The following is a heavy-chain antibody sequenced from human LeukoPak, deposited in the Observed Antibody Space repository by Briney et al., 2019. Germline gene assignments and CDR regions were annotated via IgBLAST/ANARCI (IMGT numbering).Heavy chain of an antibody. V-gene: IGHV4-39*01. CDR3: ARHSKSLIAVAGRYFDY. CDR1: GGSISSSSYS. CDR2: IYYSGST. J-gene: IGHJ4*02. Sequence: SETLSLTCTVSGGSISSSSYSWGWIRQPPGKGLEWIGSIYYSGSTYYNPSLKSRVTISVDTSKNQFSLKLSSVTAADTAVYYCARHSKSLIAVAGRYFDYWGQGTLVTVSS. D-gene: IGHD6-19*01.